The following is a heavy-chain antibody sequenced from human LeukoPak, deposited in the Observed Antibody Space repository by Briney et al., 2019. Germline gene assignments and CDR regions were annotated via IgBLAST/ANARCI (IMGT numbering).Heavy chain of an antibody. Sequence: PGGSLRLSCAASGFTFSGYWMMWVRQTPGKGLEWVANIKQDGSVKQYVDSVKGRFTISRDNAKNSLYLQMNSLRAEDTAVYYCARLGLVPRIAVAGPFDYWGQGTLVTVSS. J-gene: IGHJ4*02. CDR1: GFTFSGYW. D-gene: IGHD6-19*01. CDR3: ARLGLVPRIAVAGPFDY. CDR2: IKQDGSVK. V-gene: IGHV3-7*01.